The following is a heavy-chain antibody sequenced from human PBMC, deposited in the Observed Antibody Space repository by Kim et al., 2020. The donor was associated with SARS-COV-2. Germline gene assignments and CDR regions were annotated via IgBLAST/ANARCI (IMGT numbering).Heavy chain of an antibody. CDR3: AQAAGPNYYYYGMDV. V-gene: IGHV1-69*01. J-gene: IGHJ6*02. D-gene: IGHD6-13*01. Sequence: QTFQGRVTITADESTSTAYMELSSLRSEDTAVYYCAQAAGPNYYYYGMDVWGQGTTVTVSS.